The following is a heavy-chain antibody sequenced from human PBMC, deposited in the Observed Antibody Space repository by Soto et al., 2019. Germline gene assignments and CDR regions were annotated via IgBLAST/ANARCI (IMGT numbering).Heavy chain of an antibody. CDR3: ARDPKTSGGQHWAFNYFDS. J-gene: IGHJ4*02. CDR1: GFSFSISP. D-gene: IGHD7-27*01. CDR2: IPYDGTNK. V-gene: IGHV3-30-3*01. Sequence: VGSLRLSCAASGFSFSISPMHWVRQAPGKGPEWVPLIPYDGTNKFYADSVKGRFTISRDNSKSTLYLQVDSLRPEDAAVYYCARDPKTSGGQHWAFNYFDSWGQGTLVTVSS.